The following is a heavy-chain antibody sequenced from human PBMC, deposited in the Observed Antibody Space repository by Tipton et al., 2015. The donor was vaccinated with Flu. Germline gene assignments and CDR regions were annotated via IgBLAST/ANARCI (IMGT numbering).Heavy chain of an antibody. Sequence: QLVQSGAEVKKPGESLKISCQASGYRFTSYWIGWVRQMPGKGLEWMGIIYPGDSDTRYSPSFQGQVTISADKSISTAYLQGKSRKPSDPAMYYCARKVSYVLLTGYFGGNFASGGRGTLFTASS. CDR1: GYRFTSYW. J-gene: IGHJ4*02. D-gene: IGHD3-9*01. CDR3: ARKVSYVLLTGYFGGNFAS. CDR2: IYPGDSDT. V-gene: IGHV5-51*01.